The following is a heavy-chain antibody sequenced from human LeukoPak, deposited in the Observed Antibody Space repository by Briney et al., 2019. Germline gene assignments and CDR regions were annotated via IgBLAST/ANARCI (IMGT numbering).Heavy chain of an antibody. CDR3: ARVRRSSSSKGPYYFDY. CDR1: GGSFSGYY. V-gene: IGHV4-34*01. CDR2: INHSGST. D-gene: IGHD6-6*01. Sequence: SETLSLTCAVYGGSFSGYYWSWTRQPPGKGLEWIGEINHSGSTNYNPSLKSRVTISVDTSKNQFSLKLSSVTAADTAVYYCARVRRSSSSKGPYYFDYWGQGTLVTVSS. J-gene: IGHJ4*02.